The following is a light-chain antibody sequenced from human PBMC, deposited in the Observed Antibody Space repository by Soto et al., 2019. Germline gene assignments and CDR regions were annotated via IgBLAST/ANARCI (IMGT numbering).Light chain of an antibody. J-gene: IGKJ1*01. CDR3: QQYNNYRQT. CDR2: KAS. V-gene: IGKV1-5*03. CDR1: QSVDTW. Sequence: DIQMTQFPSTLSASVGDRVTITCRASQSVDTWLARYQQKPGKAPSLVIYKASNLESGVPSRFSGSGSGTEFTLTVRSLQPDDFAAYYCQQYNNYRQTFGQGPKVEVK.